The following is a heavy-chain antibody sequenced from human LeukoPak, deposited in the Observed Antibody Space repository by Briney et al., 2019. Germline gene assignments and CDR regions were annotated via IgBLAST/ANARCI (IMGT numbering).Heavy chain of an antibody. CDR2: INHSGST. CDR1: GGSFSGYY. D-gene: IGHD3-22*01. J-gene: IGHJ4*02. CDR3: ARAALYYYDSSGRLDY. Sequence: PSETLSLTCAVYGGSFSGYYWSWIRQPPGKGLEWIGEINHSGSTNYNPSLKSRVTISVDTSKNQFSLKLSSVTAADTAVYYCARAALYYYDSSGRLDYWGQGTLVTVSS. V-gene: IGHV4-34*01.